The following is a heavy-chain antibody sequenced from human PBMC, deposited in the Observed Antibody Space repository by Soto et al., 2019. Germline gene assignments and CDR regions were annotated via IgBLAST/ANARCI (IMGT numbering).Heavy chain of an antibody. CDR2: ISYDGSNK. CDR1: GFTFSSYA. D-gene: IGHD3-16*01. J-gene: IGHJ4*02. V-gene: IGHV3-30-3*01. CDR3: ARVSGLGGYLDY. Sequence: QVQLVESGGGVVQPGRSLRLSCAASGFTFSSYAMHWVRQAPGKGLEWVAVISYDGSNKYYADSVKGRFTISRDNSKNTLYLQMNSLRYEDTAVYYCARVSGLGGYLDYWGQGTLVTVSS.